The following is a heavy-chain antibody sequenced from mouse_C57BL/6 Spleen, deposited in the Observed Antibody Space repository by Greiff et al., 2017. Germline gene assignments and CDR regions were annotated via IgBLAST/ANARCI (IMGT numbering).Heavy chain of an antibody. Sequence: VQLQQPGAELVKPGASVKVSCKASGYTFTSYWMHWVKQRPGQGLEWIGRIPPSDSDTNYNQKFKGKATLTVDKSSSTAYMQLSSLTTEDSAIYYCARGGYYGSSSLFGVWGTGTTVTVSS. CDR3: ARGGYYGSSSLFGV. J-gene: IGHJ1*03. V-gene: IGHV1-74*01. D-gene: IGHD1-1*01. CDR2: IPPSDSDT. CDR1: GYTFTSYW.